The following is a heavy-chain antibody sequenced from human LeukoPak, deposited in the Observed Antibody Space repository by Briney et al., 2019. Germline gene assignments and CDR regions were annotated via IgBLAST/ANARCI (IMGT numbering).Heavy chain of an antibody. Sequence: SVKVSCKASGGTFSSYAISWVRQAPGQGLEWMGGIIPTFGTANYAQKFRGRVTITADESTSTAYMELSSLRSEDTAVYYCARHEDTAMPIDYWGQGTLVTVSS. CDR1: GGTFSSYA. J-gene: IGHJ4*02. CDR2: IIPTFGTA. CDR3: ARHEDTAMPIDY. V-gene: IGHV1-69*13. D-gene: IGHD5-18*01.